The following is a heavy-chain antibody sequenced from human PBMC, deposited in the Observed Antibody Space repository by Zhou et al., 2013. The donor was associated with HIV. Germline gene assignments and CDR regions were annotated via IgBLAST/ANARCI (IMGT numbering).Heavy chain of an antibody. CDR2: IIPILETT. D-gene: IGHD3-3*01. Sequence: QVQLVQSGAEVKKPGSSVKVSCKVSGGTVSSYGISWVRQAPGQGLQWMGRIIPILETTNYAQKFRGRVTFTADESTNTAYMELSSLRSEDTAVYYCAREGGVEEENAFDIWGQGTVVTVS. V-gene: IGHV1-69*11. CDR3: AREGGVEEENAFDI. J-gene: IGHJ3*02. CDR1: GGTVSSYG.